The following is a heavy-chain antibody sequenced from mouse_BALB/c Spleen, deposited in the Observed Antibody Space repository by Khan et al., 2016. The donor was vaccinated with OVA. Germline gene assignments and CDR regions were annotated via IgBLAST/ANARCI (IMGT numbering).Heavy chain of an antibody. CDR1: GFTFSNYG. J-gene: IGHJ3*01. D-gene: IGHD4-1*01. CDR3: TSHLTGSFAY. Sequence: EVQLQESGGDLVKPGGSLKLSCAASGFTFSNYGMSWVRQTPDKRLEWVATISSAGTYTYYPDSVKGRFTISRNNAKNTLYLQMSSLKSEDTAMYYCTSHLTGSFAYWGQGTLVTVSA. V-gene: IGHV5-6*01. CDR2: ISSAGTYT.